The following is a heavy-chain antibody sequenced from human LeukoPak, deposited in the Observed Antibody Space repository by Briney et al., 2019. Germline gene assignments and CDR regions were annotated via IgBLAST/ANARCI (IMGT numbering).Heavy chain of an antibody. D-gene: IGHD3-16*01. CDR3: ARDLGGRNAFDI. CDR1: GGTFSSYA. Sequence: GASVKVSCKASGGTFSSYAISWVRQAPGQGLEWMGRIIPIFGTANYAQKFQGRVTMTRDTSTSTVYMELSSLRSEDTAVYYCARDLGGRNAFDIWGQGTMVTVSS. J-gene: IGHJ3*02. CDR2: IIPIFGTA. V-gene: IGHV1-69*05.